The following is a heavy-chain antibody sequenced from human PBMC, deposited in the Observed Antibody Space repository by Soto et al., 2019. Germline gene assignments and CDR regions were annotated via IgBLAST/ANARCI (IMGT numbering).Heavy chain of an antibody. D-gene: IGHD6-6*01. CDR1: GYSFTSYW. CDR2: IYPGDSDT. J-gene: IGHJ6*04. Sequence: GESLKISCKGSGYSFTSYWIGWVRQMPGKGLEWMGIIYPGDSDTRYSPSFQGQVTISADKSISTAYLQWSSLKASDTAMYYCARFSRDGSSSGLHYYVMDVCGKGTTVTVSS. V-gene: IGHV5-51*01. CDR3: ARFSRDGSSSGLHYYVMDV.